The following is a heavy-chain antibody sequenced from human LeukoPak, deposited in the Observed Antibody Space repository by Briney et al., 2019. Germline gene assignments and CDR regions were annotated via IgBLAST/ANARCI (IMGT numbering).Heavy chain of an antibody. V-gene: IGHV1-2*02. D-gene: IGHD3-22*01. Sequence: ASVKVSCKASGYTFTGYYMHWVRQAPGQGLEWMGWINPNSGGTSYAQKFQGRVTMTRDTSISTAFMELSRLTSDDTAVYYCARVKTMIIVVSLFDYWGQGTLVTVSS. CDR1: GYTFTGYY. CDR3: ARVKTMIIVVSLFDY. CDR2: INPNSGGT. J-gene: IGHJ4*02.